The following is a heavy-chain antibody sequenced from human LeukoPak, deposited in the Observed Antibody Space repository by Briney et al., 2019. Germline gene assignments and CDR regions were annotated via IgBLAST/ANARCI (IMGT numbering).Heavy chain of an antibody. CDR3: ASLFAGGGDYYFDY. D-gene: IGHD2-21*01. CDR1: GYTFTSYG. Sequence: ASVKVSCKASGYTFTSYGISWVRQAPGQGLEWMGWISAYNGNTNYAQKLQGRVTMTTDTSTSTAYMELRSLGSDDTAVYYCASLFAGGGDYYFDYWGQGTLVTVSS. V-gene: IGHV1-18*01. J-gene: IGHJ4*02. CDR2: ISAYNGNT.